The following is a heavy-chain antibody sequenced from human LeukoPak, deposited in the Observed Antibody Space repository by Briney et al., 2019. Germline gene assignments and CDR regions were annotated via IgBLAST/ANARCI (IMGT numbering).Heavy chain of an antibody. CDR1: GFTFSSHW. CDR2: VKGDGTFT. Sequence: GESLRLSCAASGFTFSSHWMHWVRQAPGKGLVWVSRVKGDGTFTNYADSVYGRFTISKDNAKNTLYQHMHSRRAEDTAVYYCVRDGDDFNFDYWGQGNLVTVSS. V-gene: IGHV3-74*01. J-gene: IGHJ4*02. D-gene: IGHD5-24*01. CDR3: VRDGDDFNFDY.